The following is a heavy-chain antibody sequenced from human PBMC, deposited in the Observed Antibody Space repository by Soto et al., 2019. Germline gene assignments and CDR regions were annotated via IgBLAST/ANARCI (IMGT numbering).Heavy chain of an antibody. CDR1: GGSISSSSYY. J-gene: IGHJ5*02. CDR3: ARLRESWLDP. CDR2: IYYSGST. Sequence: QLQLQESGPGLVKPSETLSLTCTVSGGSISSSSYYWGWIRQPPGKGLEWIGSIYYSGSTYYNPSLKRQVTLSVGTSKNEFSMELSSVTAADTAVYYCARLRESWLDPWGQGTLVTVSS. V-gene: IGHV4-39*01. D-gene: IGHD3-16*01.